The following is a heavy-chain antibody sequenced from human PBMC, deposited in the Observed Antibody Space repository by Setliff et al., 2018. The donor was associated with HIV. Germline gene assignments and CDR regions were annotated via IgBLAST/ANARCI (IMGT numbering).Heavy chain of an antibody. CDR3: ARGVPGICSGGTCYLEY. D-gene: IGHD2-15*01. CDR1: GFTFSSYG. J-gene: IGHJ4*02. V-gene: IGHV3-30*02. Sequence: GGSLRLSCAASGFTFSSYGMHWVRQAPGKGLEWVTFIRHDGINEDYRDSVKGRFSVSRDNSKNTAFLQMNSLRVEDTALYYCARGVPGICSGGTCYLEYWGQGALVTVSS. CDR2: IRHDGINE.